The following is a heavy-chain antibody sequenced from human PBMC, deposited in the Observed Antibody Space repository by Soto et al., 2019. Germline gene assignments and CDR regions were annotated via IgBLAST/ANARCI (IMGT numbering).Heavy chain of an antibody. CDR2: IYSRGSA. J-gene: IGHJ4*02. CDR3: ARDSPPIDY. CDR1: GASITTYY. Sequence: QVQLQESGPGLVKPSETLSLTCTVSGASITTYYWSWIRQPAGKGLEWIGLIYSRGSAIYNPSLQSGVTMSIDTSKNQFSLNLSSVTAADTAVYYCARDSPPIDYWGQGTLVTVSS. V-gene: IGHV4-4*07.